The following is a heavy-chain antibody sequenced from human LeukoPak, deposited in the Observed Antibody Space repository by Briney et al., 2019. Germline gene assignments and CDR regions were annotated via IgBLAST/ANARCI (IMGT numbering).Heavy chain of an antibody. V-gene: IGHV1-46*01. CDR3: ARDQYSNYPYYFDY. CDR1: GYTLTELS. CDR2: INPSGGST. Sequence: GASVKVSCKVSGYTLTELSMHWVRQAPGQGLEWMGIINPSGGSTSYAQKFQGRVTMTRDTSTSTVYMELSSLRSEDTAVYYCARDQYSNYPYYFDYWGQGTLVTVSS. D-gene: IGHD4-11*01. J-gene: IGHJ4*02.